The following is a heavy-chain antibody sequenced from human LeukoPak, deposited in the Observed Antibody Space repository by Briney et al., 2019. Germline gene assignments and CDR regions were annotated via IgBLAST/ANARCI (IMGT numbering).Heavy chain of an antibody. J-gene: IGHJ4*02. V-gene: IGHV1-46*01. Sequence: ASVKVSCKTSGYTFTSFYIHWVRQAPGQGLEWMGVINPSGGGTSYSQKFQGRVTMTRDTSTSTVYMQLSSLRSEDTAVYYCARVLYDSSAYYADFWGQGTLVTVSS. D-gene: IGHD3-22*01. CDR3: ARVLYDSSAYYADF. CDR1: GYTFTSFY. CDR2: INPSGGGT.